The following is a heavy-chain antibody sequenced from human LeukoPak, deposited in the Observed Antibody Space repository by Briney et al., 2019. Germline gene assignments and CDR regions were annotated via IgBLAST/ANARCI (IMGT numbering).Heavy chain of an antibody. D-gene: IGHD1-26*01. CDR2: IYYSGST. CDR1: GGSISSYY. Sequence: SETLSLTCTVSGGSISSYYWSWIRQPPGKGLEWIGYIYYSGSTNYNPSLKSRVTISVDTSKNQFSLKLSSVTAADTAVYYCARAIEGATSTFDYWGQGTLATVSS. CDR3: ARAIEGATSTFDY. V-gene: IGHV4-59*01. J-gene: IGHJ4*02.